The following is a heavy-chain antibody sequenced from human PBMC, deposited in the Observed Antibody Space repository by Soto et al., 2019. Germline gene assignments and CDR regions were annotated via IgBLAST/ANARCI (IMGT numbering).Heavy chain of an antibody. V-gene: IGHV3-9*01. CDR2: INWNSGSI. CDR1: GFTFDDYA. J-gene: IGHJ1*01. D-gene: IGHD6-13*01. Sequence: EVQLVESGGGLVQPGRSLRLSCAASGFTFDDYAMYWVRQVPGKGLEWVSGINWNSGSIGYGDSVKGRFAISRDNAKNSLHLQMNILSAEDTAFYYCVKDESINWYSGHFRHWGQGTLVTVSS. CDR3: VKDESINWYSGHFRH.